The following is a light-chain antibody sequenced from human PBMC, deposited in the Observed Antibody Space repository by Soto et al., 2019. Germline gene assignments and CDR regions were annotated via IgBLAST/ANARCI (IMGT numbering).Light chain of an antibody. CDR1: QSVSSN. Sequence: EIVLTQSPATLSLSPGERATLSCRASQSVSSNLAWYQQTPGQAPRLLIYGAPSRATGIPVRFSGSGSGTECTLTISSLQSEDFAVYYCQQYNNWPITFGQGTRLEIK. CDR3: QQYNNWPIT. CDR2: GAP. J-gene: IGKJ5*01. V-gene: IGKV3-15*01.